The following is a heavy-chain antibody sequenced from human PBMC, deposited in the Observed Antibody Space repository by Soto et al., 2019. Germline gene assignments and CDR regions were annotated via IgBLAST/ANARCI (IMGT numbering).Heavy chain of an antibody. V-gene: IGHV1-2*04. J-gene: IGHJ6*02. CDR3: ARGDSTDCSNRVCSFFYNHDTDV. Sequence: GASVKVSCKASGYSFTDYHIHWVRQAPGQGLEWLGRINPKSGGTSTAQKFQGWVTMTTDTSISTASMELTRLTSDDTAIYYCARGDSTDCSNRVCSFFYNHDTDVWGQGTTVTVSS. CDR2: INPKSGGT. D-gene: IGHD2-8*01. CDR1: GYSFTDYH.